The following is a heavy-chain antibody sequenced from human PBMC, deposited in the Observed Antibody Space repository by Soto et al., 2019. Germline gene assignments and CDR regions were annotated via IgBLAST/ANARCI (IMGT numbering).Heavy chain of an antibody. Sequence: GGSLRLSCAASGFTFSNAWMSWVRQAPGKGLEWVGRIKSKTDGGTTDYAAPVKGRFTISRDDSKNTLYLQMNSLKTEDTAVYYFTTIVNYYVSGSYYNFDYWGQGTLVTVSS. V-gene: IGHV3-15*01. CDR1: GFTFSNAW. CDR2: IKSKTDGGTT. J-gene: IGHJ4*02. CDR3: TTIVNYYVSGSYYNFDY. D-gene: IGHD3-10*01.